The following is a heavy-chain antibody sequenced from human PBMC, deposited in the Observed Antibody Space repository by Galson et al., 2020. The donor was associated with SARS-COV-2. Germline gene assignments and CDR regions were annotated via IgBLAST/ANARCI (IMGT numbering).Heavy chain of an antibody. V-gene: IGHV3-11*05. CDR2: ICSSSSYT. D-gene: IGHD1-7*01. CDR1: GFTFSDYY. CDR3: ARGDSRNSSFDY. J-gene: IGHJ4*02. Sequence: KIGESLKISCAASGFTFSDYYMSWIRQAPGKGLEWVSYICSSSSYTNYADSVKGRFTISRDNAKNTLYLQMNSLRAEDTAVYYCARGDSRNSSFDYWGQGTLVTVSS.